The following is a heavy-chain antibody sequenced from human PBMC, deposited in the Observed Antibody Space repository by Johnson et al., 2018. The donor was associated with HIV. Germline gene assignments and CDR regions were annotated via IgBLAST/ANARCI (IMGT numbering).Heavy chain of an antibody. Sequence: QVQLVESGGGVVQPGRSLRLSCVASGFTFSNYAMHWVRQSPGKGLEWVAVISYDGINKYYADSVKGRFTISRDNSKNTLYLQMNSLRAEDTAVHYCARVRWMGRGSNDAFDIWGQGTTVTVSS. J-gene: IGHJ3*02. CDR2: ISYDGINK. CDR1: GFTFSNYA. D-gene: IGHD3-10*01. V-gene: IGHV3-30-3*01. CDR3: ARVRWMGRGSNDAFDI.